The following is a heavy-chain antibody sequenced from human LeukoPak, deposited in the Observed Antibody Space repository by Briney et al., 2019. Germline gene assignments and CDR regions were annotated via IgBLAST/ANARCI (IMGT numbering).Heavy chain of an antibody. CDR2: ISYDGSNR. CDR3: AKETRGSYSDY. D-gene: IGHD5-12*01. CDR1: GFTFSSSG. Sequence: GGSLRLSCAASGFTFSSSGMHWVRQAPGKGLEWVAFISYDGSNRYYADSVKGRFTISRDNSKNTLYLQMNSLGAEDTAVYYCAKETRGSYSDYWGQGTLVTVSS. J-gene: IGHJ4*02. V-gene: IGHV3-30*02.